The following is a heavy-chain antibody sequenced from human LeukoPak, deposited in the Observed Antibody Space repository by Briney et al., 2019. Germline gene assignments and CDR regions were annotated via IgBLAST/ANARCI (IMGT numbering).Heavy chain of an antibody. CDR2: IAISGNR. CDR3: ARESSITSGTTGETFDF. Sequence: AGGSLRLSCAASGFTLSSHDMHWVRQASGKGLEWVSAIAISGNRYYSRSVKGRFTISRENGKNALYLQMNSLRAEDTASYYCARESSITSGTTGETFDFWGQGTTVTVSS. CDR1: GFTLSSHD. V-gene: IGHV3-13*01. D-gene: IGHD1-1*01. J-gene: IGHJ3*01.